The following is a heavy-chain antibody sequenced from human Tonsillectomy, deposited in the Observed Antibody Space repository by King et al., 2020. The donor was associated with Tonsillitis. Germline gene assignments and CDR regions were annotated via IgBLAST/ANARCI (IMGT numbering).Heavy chain of an antibody. CDR1: GLSFRTYG. D-gene: IGHD3-3*01. V-gene: IGHV3-30*18. Sequence: VQLVESGGGVVQPGRSLRLSCAASGLSFRTYGMHWVRQAPGQGLDWVAVISDDERTKFYADSVKGRFTISRDNSKNTLYLQMNSLRAEDTAVYYCAKDYSDDSWWYFDLWGRGTLVTVSS. CDR2: ISDDERTK. CDR3: AKDYSDDSWWYFDL. J-gene: IGHJ2*01.